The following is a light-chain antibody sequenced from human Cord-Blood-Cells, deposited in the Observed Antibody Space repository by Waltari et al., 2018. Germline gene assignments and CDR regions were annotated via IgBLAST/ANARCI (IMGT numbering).Light chain of an antibody. J-gene: IGLJ2*01. CDR2: EVS. Sequence: QSALTQPASVSGSPGQSITISCTGTISDVGSYNLVSWYQQHPGKAPKLMIYEVSKRPSGVSNRFSGSKSGNTASLTISGLQAEDEADYYCCSYAGSSTSLFGGGTKLTVL. CDR3: CSYAGSSTSL. V-gene: IGLV2-23*02. CDR1: ISDVGSYNL.